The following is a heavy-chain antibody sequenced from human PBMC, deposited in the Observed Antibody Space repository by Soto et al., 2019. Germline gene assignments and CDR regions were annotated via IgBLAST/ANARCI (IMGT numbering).Heavy chain of an antibody. CDR2: IMPVFHTT. CDR3: ATATISPVSATLSPYGMDV. V-gene: IGHV1-69*01. CDR1: GGTFNNFA. Sequence: QVQLVQSGAEVKKPGSSVKVSCQASGGTFNNFAFTWVRQAPGQGLEWLGGIMPVFHTTNIAQTFQDRITVTADDFTTTVYMEMTSLRYDDTAVYYCATATISPVSATLSPYGMDVWGQGTTVTVSS. J-gene: IGHJ6*02. D-gene: IGHD6-25*01.